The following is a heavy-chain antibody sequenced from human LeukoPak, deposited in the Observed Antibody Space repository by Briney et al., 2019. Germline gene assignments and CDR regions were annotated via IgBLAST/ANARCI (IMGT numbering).Heavy chain of an antibody. D-gene: IGHD2-2*01. V-gene: IGHV4-39*01. CDR3: ARRPAGVPTDPNWFDP. CDR1: GGSMSSSSYY. Sequence: KASETLSLTCTVSGGSMSSSSYYWGWIRQPPGKGLEWIGSIYYSGTTYYNPSLRSRVTISIDTSKKQFSLKLTSVTAADTAVYYCARRPAGVPTDPNWFDPWGQGTLVTVSS. CDR2: IYYSGTT. J-gene: IGHJ5*02.